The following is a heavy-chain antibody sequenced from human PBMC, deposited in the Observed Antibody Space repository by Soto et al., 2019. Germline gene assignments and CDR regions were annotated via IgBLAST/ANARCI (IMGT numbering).Heavy chain of an antibody. CDR1: GGTFSSYA. D-gene: IGHD5-18*01. Sequence: SVKVSCKASGGTFSSYAISWVRQAPGQGLEWMGGIIPIFGTANYAQKFQGRVTITADESTSTAYMELSSLRSEDTAVYYCAREGDGGYSYGHYYGMDVWGQGTTVTVSS. CDR2: IIPIFGTA. V-gene: IGHV1-69*13. CDR3: AREGDGGYSYGHYYGMDV. J-gene: IGHJ6*02.